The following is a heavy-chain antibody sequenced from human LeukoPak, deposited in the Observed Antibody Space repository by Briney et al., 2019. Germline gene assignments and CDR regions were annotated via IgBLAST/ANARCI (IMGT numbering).Heavy chain of an antibody. J-gene: IGHJ6*03. Sequence: GGSLRLSCAASGFTFSSYGMHRVRQAPGKGLEWVAFIWYDGNNKYYADSVKGRFTISRDNSKNTLYLQMNSLRVEDTAVYYCAKVLKREWELPRNYYYYYMDVWGKGTTVTISS. D-gene: IGHD1-26*01. CDR1: GFTFSSYG. CDR3: AKVLKREWELPRNYYYYYMDV. CDR2: IWYDGNNK. V-gene: IGHV3-30*02.